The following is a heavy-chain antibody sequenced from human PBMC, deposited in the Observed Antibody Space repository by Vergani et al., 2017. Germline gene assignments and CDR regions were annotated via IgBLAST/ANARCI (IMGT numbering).Heavy chain of an antibody. CDR2: ISYDGSNK. CDR1: GFTFSSYA. Sequence: QVQLVESGGGVVQPGRSLRLSCAASGFTFSSYAMHWVRQAPGKGLEWVAVISYDGSNKYYADSVKGRFTISRDNSKNTLYLQMNSLRAEDTAVYYCAKDGGYIVVVPAAVYGMDVWGQGTTVTVSS. D-gene: IGHD2-2*01. J-gene: IGHJ6*02. CDR3: AKDGGYIVVVPAAVYGMDV. V-gene: IGHV3-30-3*01.